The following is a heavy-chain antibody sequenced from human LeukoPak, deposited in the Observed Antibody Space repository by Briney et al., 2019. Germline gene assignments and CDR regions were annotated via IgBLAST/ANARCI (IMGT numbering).Heavy chain of an antibody. D-gene: IGHD3-9*01. CDR2: ISAYNGNT. CDR3: ARGVQDYDILTGYYRGKRLDV. CDR1: GYTFTSYG. Sequence: GASVKVSCKASGYTFTSYGLSWVRQAPGQGLEWIGWISAYNGNTNYAQKLQGRVTMTTDTSTSTAYMELRSLRSDDTAVYYCARGVQDYDILTGYYRGKRLDVWGKGTTVTVSS. J-gene: IGHJ6*04. V-gene: IGHV1-18*01.